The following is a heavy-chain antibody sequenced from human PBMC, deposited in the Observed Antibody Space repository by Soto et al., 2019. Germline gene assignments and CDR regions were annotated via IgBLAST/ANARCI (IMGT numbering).Heavy chain of an antibody. CDR3: ASMTMIRRVIFDY. J-gene: IGHJ4*02. CDR1: GFTFSSYA. CDR2: ISGSGGST. D-gene: IGHD3-10*01. V-gene: IGHV3-23*01. Sequence: GGSLRLSCAASGFTFSSYAMSWVRQAPGKGLEWVSAISGSGGSTYYADSVKGRFTISRDNSKNTLYLQMNSLRAEDTAVYYCASMTMIRRVIFDYWGKGSQVIVAS.